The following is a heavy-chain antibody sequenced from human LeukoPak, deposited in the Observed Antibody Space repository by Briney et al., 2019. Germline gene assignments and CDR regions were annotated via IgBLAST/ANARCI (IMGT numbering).Heavy chain of an antibody. Sequence: GGSLRLSCAASGFTFDDYGMNWVRQAPGKGLEWVSLIYSGGSTDYTDSVKGRFTISRDNSKNTLYLQMNSLRAEDTAVYYCARKSRGYSGSYDYWGQGTLVTVSS. CDR3: ARKSRGYSGSYDY. D-gene: IGHD1-26*01. V-gene: IGHV3-53*01. CDR1: GFTFDDYG. CDR2: IYSGGST. J-gene: IGHJ4*02.